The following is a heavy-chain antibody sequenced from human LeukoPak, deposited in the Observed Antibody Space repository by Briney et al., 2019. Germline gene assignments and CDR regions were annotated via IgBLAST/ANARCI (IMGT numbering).Heavy chain of an antibody. CDR1: GFTFSNAW. CDR2: ISGSGDKT. J-gene: IGHJ4*02. D-gene: IGHD3-3*01. Sequence: PGGSLRLSCAASGFTFSNAWMSWVRQAPGKGLEWVSLISGSGDKTYYSHSVKGRFTISRDNSKNTLYLQVNSLRAEDTAVYYCARLYYDFWSGQYSTRDYWGQGTLVTISS. CDR3: ARLYYDFWSGQYSTRDY. V-gene: IGHV3-23*01.